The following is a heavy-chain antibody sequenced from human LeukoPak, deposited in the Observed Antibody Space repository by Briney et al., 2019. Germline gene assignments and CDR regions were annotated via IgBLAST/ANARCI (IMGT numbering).Heavy chain of an antibody. D-gene: IGHD3-9*01. CDR2: IRYDGSNK. CDR3: AKVKPRYFDWFDENYFDY. CDR1: GFTFSSYG. J-gene: IGHJ4*02. V-gene: IGHV3-30*02. Sequence: GGSLRLSCAASGFTFSSYGMHWVRQAPGKGLDWVAFIRYDGSNKYYADFVKGRFTISRDNSKNPLYLQMNSLRAEDTAVYYCAKVKPRYFDWFDENYFDYWGQGTLVTVSS.